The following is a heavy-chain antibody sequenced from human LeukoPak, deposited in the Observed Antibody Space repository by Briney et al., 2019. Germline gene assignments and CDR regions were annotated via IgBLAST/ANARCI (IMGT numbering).Heavy chain of an antibody. CDR3: ARVLGTTGYYYMDV. Sequence: ASVKVSCKASGGTFSSYAISWMRQAPGQGLEWMGGIIPIFGTANYAQKFQGRVTITADESTSTAYMELSSLRSEDTAVYYCARVLGTTGYYYMDVWGKGTTVTVSS. D-gene: IGHD1-7*01. CDR2: IIPIFGTA. CDR1: GGTFSSYA. V-gene: IGHV1-69*01. J-gene: IGHJ6*03.